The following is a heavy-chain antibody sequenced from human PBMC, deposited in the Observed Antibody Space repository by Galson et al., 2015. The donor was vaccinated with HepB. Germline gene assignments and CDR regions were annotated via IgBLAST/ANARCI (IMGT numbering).Heavy chain of an antibody. CDR2: ISYDGSNK. Sequence: SLRLSCAASGFTFSSYAMHWVRQAPGKGLEWVAVISYDGSNKYYADSVKGRFTISRDNSKNTLYLQMNSLRAEDTAVYYCAREREYSSSWDYWGQGTLVTVSS. V-gene: IGHV3-30-3*01. J-gene: IGHJ4*02. CDR3: AREREYSSSWDY. CDR1: GFTFSSYA. D-gene: IGHD6-13*01.